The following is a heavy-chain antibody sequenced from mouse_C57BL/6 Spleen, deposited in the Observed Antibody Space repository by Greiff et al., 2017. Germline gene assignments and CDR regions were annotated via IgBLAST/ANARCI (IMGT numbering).Heavy chain of an antibody. D-gene: IGHD1-1*01. J-gene: IGHJ4*01. CDR2: ISDGGSYT. Sequence: EVKVVESGGGLVKPGGSLKLSCAASGFTFSSYAMSWVRQTPEKRLEWVATISDGGSYTYYPDNVKGRFTISRDNAKNNLYLQMSHLKSEDTAMYYCARAITTVEAMDYWGQGTSVTVSS. V-gene: IGHV5-4*03. CDR3: ARAITTVEAMDY. CDR1: GFTFSSYA.